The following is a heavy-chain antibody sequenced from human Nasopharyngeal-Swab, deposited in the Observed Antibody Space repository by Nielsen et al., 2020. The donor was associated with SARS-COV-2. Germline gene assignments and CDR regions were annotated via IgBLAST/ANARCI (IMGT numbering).Heavy chain of an antibody. V-gene: IGHV5-51*01. CDR2: IYSDDSDT. D-gene: IGHD6-19*01. J-gene: IGHJ2*01. CDR3: ARPGDIAVAGDDWYFDL. Sequence: VRQMPGKGLEWMGIIYSDDSDTRYSPSFQGQVTISADKSISTAYLQWSSLKASDTAMYYCARPGDIAVAGDDWYFDLWGRGTLVTVSS.